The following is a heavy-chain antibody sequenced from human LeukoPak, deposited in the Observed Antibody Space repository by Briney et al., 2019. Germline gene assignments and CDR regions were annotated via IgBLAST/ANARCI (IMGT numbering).Heavy chain of an antibody. J-gene: IGHJ4*02. V-gene: IGHV3-23*01. CDR3: AKDRGY. CDR1: GFTFSTFA. Sequence: GGSLRLSCAASGFTFSTFAMSWVRQAPGKGLEWVSAITSAGSTYYAESVKGRFTISRDNSKNTLYLQMNSLRAEDTAVYYCAKDRGYWGQGTLVTASS. CDR2: ITSAGST.